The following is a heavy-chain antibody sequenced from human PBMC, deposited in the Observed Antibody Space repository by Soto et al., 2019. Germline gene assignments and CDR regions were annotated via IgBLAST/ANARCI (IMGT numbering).Heavy chain of an antibody. V-gene: IGHV1-2*04. Sequence: ASVKVSCKASGYTFTGYYMHWVRQAPGQGLEWMGWINPNSGGTNYAQKFQGWVTMTRDTSISTAYMELSRLRSDDTAVYYCATGTVTPYYYYGMDVWGQGTTVTVSS. CDR1: GYTFTGYY. CDR3: ATGTVTPYYYYGMDV. CDR2: INPNSGGT. J-gene: IGHJ6*02. D-gene: IGHD4-4*01.